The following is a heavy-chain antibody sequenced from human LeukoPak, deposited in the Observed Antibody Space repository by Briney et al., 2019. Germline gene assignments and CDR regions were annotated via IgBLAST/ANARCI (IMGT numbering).Heavy chain of an antibody. Sequence: GGSLRLSCAASGFTFDTDWMNCFRQAPGKGLEWVGLIRTKTDGGTTDNAAPVKGRFAISRDDSRNMLFLQMNSLKTEDTGVYYCTTGGPRRHWGQGTLVTVSS. V-gene: IGHV3-15*01. D-gene: IGHD3-16*01. CDR1: GFTFDTDW. CDR2: IRTKTDGGTT. CDR3: TTGGPRRH. J-gene: IGHJ4*02.